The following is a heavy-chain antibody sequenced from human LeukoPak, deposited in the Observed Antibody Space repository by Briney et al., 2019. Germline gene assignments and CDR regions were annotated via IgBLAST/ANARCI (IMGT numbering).Heavy chain of an antibody. CDR1: GGSISSSSYY. Sequence: SETLSLTCTVSGGSISSSSYYWGWLRQPPGQGLVWIGSIYYSGSTYYNPSLKSRVTISVDTSKNQFSLNLSSVTAADTAVYYCARGQGTVTTHWGQGTLVTVSS. CDR3: ARGQGTVTTH. CDR2: IYYSGST. V-gene: IGHV4-39*01. J-gene: IGHJ4*02. D-gene: IGHD4-17*01.